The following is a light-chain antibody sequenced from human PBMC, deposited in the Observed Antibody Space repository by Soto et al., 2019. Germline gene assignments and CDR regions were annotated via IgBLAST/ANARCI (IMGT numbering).Light chain of an antibody. Sequence: DIHMTQSPSSLSASVGDRVTISCRGNLSIGSFLNWYQQKPGNAPNLLIHAASTLQSGVPSRVSGGGSGTDVTLTINSLLPEDCATYDCQQSFSTPYTFGQGNKLEIK. J-gene: IGKJ2*01. CDR3: QQSFSTPYT. CDR1: LSIGSF. CDR2: AAS. V-gene: IGKV1-39*01.